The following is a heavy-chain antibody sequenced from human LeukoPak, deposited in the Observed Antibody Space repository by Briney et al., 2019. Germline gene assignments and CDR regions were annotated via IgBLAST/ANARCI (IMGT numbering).Heavy chain of an antibody. CDR3: AREGGYYGSGSYRPFDY. V-gene: IGHV3-64*01. D-gene: IGHD3-10*01. Sequence: GGSLRLSCAASGFTFSSYAMHWVRQAPGKGLEYVSAISSNGGSTYYANSVKGRFTISRDNSKNTLYLQMGSLRAEDMAVYYCAREGGYYGSGSYRPFDYWGQGTLVTVSS. CDR1: GFTFSSYA. J-gene: IGHJ4*02. CDR2: ISSNGGST.